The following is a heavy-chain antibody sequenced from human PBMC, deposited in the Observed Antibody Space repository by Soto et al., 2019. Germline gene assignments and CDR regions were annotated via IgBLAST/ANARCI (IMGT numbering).Heavy chain of an antibody. CDR1: GFTFSSYW. Sequence: GGSLRLSCAASGFTFSSYWIHWVRQAPGKGLVWVSRINSDGSSTSYADSVKGRFTISRDNAKNTLYLQMNSLRAEDTAVYYCAREPYSSSWYGHREGYFDYWGQGTLVTVSS. J-gene: IGHJ4*02. CDR3: AREPYSSSWYGHREGYFDY. D-gene: IGHD6-13*01. V-gene: IGHV3-74*01. CDR2: INSDGSST.